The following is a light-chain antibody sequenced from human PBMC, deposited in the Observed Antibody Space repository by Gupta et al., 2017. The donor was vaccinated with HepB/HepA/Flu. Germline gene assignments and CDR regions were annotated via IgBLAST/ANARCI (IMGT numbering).Light chain of an antibody. CDR1: SSDVGGYNY. CDR2: DVS. Sequence: QSALTQPASFSGSPGQSITISCTGTSSDVGGYNYVSWYQQHPGKAPKLMIYDVSNRPSGVSNRVSGSKSGNTASLTISGLQAEDEADYYCSSYTSSSTLVVFGGGTKLTVL. V-gene: IGLV2-14*03. J-gene: IGLJ2*01. CDR3: SSYTSSSTLVV.